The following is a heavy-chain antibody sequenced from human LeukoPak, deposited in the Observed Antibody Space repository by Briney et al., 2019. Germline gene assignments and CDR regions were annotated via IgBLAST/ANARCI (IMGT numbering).Heavy chain of an antibody. D-gene: IGHD2-15*01. CDR2: IYSGGST. CDR1: GFTVSSNY. CDR3: ATEYCSGGSCYSHY. Sequence: GGSLRLSCAASGFTVSSNYMSWVRQAPGKGLEWVSVIYSGGSTYYADSVKGRFTISRDNSKNTLYLQMNSLRAEDTAVYYCATEYCSGGSCYSHYWGQGTLVTVSS. J-gene: IGHJ4*02. V-gene: IGHV3-53*01.